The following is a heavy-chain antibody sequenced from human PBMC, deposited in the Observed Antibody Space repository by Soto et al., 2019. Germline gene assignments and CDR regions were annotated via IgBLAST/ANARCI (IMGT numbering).Heavy chain of an antibody. V-gene: IGHV3-21*01. D-gene: IGHD2-15*01. J-gene: IGHJ4*02. CDR3: ARDSDVGCSGGSCYILNEENYFDY. CDR2: ISSSSSYI. CDR1: GFTFSSYS. Sequence: GGSLRLSCAASGFTFSSYSMNWVRQDPGKGLEWVSSISSSSSYIYYADSVKGRFTISRDNAKNSLYLQMNSLRAEDTAVYYCARDSDVGCSGGSCYILNEENYFDYWGQGTLVTVSS.